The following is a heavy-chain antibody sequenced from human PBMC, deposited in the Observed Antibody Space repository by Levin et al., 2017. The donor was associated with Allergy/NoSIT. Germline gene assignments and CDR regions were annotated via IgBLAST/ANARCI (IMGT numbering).Heavy chain of an antibody. Sequence: GESLKISCAASGFTFSSYAMSWVRQAPGKGLEWVSAISGSGGSTYYADSVKGRFTISRDNSKNTLYLQMNSLRAEDTAVYYCAKGAHIVVVPATQWGGGFFDYWGQGTLVTVSS. CDR3: AKGAHIVVVPATQWGGGFFDY. V-gene: IGHV3-23*01. CDR2: ISGSGGST. CDR1: GFTFSSYA. J-gene: IGHJ4*02. D-gene: IGHD2-2*01.